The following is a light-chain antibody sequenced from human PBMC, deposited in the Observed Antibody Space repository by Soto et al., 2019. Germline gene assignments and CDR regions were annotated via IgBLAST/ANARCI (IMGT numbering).Light chain of an antibody. V-gene: IGLV2-14*01. Sequence: QSALTLDPSVSGSPGQSITISCTGTSSDVGGYKYVSWYQQHPGKAPKLMIYEVSNRPSGVSNRFSGSKSGSTASLTISGLQAEDEADYYCSSYTSSSPCVFGTGTKATVL. J-gene: IGLJ1*01. CDR2: EVS. CDR3: SSYTSSSPCV. CDR1: SSDVGGYKY.